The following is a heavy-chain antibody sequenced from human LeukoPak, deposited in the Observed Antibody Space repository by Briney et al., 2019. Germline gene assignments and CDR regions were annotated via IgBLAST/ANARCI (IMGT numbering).Heavy chain of an antibody. J-gene: IGHJ4*02. CDR2: IIPIFGTA. CDR1: GGTFSSYA. D-gene: IGHD2-2*02. CDR3: ARDQWAYCSSTSCYNRVY. V-gene: IGHV1-69*13. Sequence: SVKVSCKASGGTFSSYAIGWVRQAPGRGLEWMGGIIPIFGTANYAQKFQGRVTITADESTSTAYMELSSLRSEDTAVYYCARDQWAYCSSTSCYNRVYWGQGTLVTVSS.